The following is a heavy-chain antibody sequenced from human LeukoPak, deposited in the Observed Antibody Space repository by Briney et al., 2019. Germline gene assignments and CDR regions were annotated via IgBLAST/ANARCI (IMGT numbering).Heavy chain of an antibody. J-gene: IGHJ4*02. CDR2: IYYSGST. Sequence: PSETLSVTCTVSGGSISSYYWSWIRQPPGKGLEWIGYIYYSGSTNYNPSLKSRVTISVDTSKNQFSLKLSSVTAADTAVYYCARYYGSGSGYFDYWGQGTLVTVSS. V-gene: IGHV4-59*08. D-gene: IGHD3-10*01. CDR3: ARYYGSGSGYFDY. CDR1: GGSISSYY.